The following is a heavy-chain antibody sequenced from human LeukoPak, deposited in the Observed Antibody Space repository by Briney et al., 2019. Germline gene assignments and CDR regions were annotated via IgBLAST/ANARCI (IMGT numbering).Heavy chain of an antibody. CDR1: GGTFSSYA. CDR3: ARHVVLTAIRSHEGYFQH. Sequence: SVKVSCKASGGTFSSYAISWVRQAPGQGLEWMGGIIPIFGTANYAQKFQGRVTITTDESTSTAYMELSSLRSEDTAVYYCARHVVLTAIRSHEGYFQHWGQGTLVTVSS. V-gene: IGHV1-69*05. D-gene: IGHD2-21*02. CDR2: IIPIFGTA. J-gene: IGHJ1*01.